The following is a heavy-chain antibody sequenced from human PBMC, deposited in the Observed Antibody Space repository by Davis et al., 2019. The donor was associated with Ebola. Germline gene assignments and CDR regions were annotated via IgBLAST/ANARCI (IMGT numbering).Heavy chain of an antibody. V-gene: IGHV3-7*03. D-gene: IGHD2/OR15-2a*01. CDR1: GFTFSSYW. J-gene: IGHJ6*02. CDR3: ARAGGSTTLTAPSMDV. Sequence: GESLKISCAASGFTFSSYWMSWVRQAPGKGLEWVANIKQDGSEKYYVDSVKGRFTISRDNAKNPLYLQMNSLRAEDTAVYYCARAGGSTTLTAPSMDVWGQGTTVTVSS. CDR2: IKQDGSEK.